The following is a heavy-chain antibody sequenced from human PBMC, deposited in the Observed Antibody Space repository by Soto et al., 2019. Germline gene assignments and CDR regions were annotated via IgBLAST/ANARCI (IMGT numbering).Heavy chain of an antibody. CDR1: GGSVSSGSYY. V-gene: IGHV4-61*01. CDR3: AAFGSRYYYYGMDV. D-gene: IGHD3-3*01. J-gene: IGHJ6*02. Sequence: PSETLSLTCTVSGGSVSSGSYYWSWIRQPPGKGLEWIGYIYYSGSTNYNPSLKSRVTISVDTSKNQFSLKLSSVTAADTAVYYCAAFGSRYYYYGMDVWGQGTTVTVS. CDR2: IYYSGST.